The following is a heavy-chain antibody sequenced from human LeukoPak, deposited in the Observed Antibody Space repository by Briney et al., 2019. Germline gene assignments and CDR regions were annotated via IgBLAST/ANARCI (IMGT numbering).Heavy chain of an antibody. D-gene: IGHD2-2*01. Sequence: GGSLRLSCAASGFTFSSYAMHWVRQAPGKGLEWVAVISYDGSNKYYADSVKGRFTISRDNSKNTLYLQMNSLRAEDTAVYYCARGHYQLSWGQGILVTVSS. J-gene: IGHJ5*02. CDR3: ARGHYQLS. V-gene: IGHV3-30-3*01. CDR1: GFTFSSYA. CDR2: ISYDGSNK.